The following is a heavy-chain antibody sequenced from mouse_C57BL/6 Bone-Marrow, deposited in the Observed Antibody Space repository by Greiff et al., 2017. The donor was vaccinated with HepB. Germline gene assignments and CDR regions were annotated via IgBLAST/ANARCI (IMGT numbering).Heavy chain of an antibody. CDR2: IYPSDSET. Sequence: VQLQQPGAELVRPGSSVKLSCKASGYTFTSYWMDWLKQRPGQGLEWIGNIYPSDSETHYNQKFKDKATLTVDKSSSTAYMQLSSLTSEDSAVYYCASNYYFDYWGQGTTLTVSS. J-gene: IGHJ2*01. D-gene: IGHD1-3*01. CDR1: GYTFTSYW. V-gene: IGHV1-61*01. CDR3: ASNYYFDY.